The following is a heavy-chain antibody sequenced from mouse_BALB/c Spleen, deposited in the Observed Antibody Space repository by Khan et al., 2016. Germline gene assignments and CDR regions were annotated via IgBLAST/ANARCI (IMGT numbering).Heavy chain of an antibody. Sequence: QVRLQQSGAELARPGASVKMSCKASGYTFTIYTMHWVKQRPGQGLEWIGYINPSSGYTNYNQKFTDKATLTADKSSSTAYMQLSSLTSEDSAVYYCAKSRRMGAYLFFDHWGQGPTLTVSS. CDR1: GYTFTIYT. CDR2: INPSSGYT. V-gene: IGHV1-4*01. D-gene: IGHD3-1*01. J-gene: IGHJ2*01. CDR3: AKSRRMGAYLFFDH.